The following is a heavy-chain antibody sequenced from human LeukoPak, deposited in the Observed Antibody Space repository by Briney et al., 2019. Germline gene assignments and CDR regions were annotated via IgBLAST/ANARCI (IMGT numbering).Heavy chain of an antibody. CDR3: AKGSQVGATTEGAFDI. CDR2: ISGSGGST. J-gene: IGHJ3*02. CDR1: GFTFSSYA. Sequence: PGGSLRLSCAASGFTFSSYAMSWVRQAPGKGLEWVSAISGSGGSTYYADSVKGRFTISRDNSKNTLYLQMNSLRAEDTAVYYCAKGSQVGATTEGAFDIWGQGTMVTVSS. V-gene: IGHV3-23*01. D-gene: IGHD1-26*01.